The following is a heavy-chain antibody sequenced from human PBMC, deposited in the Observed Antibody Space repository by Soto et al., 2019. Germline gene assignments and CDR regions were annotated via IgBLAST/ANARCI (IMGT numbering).Heavy chain of an antibody. V-gene: IGHV1-69*01. Sequence: QVQLVQSGAEVKKPGSSVKVSCKASGGTFSSYAISWVRQAPGQGLEWMGGIIPIFGTANYAQKFQGRVTISADESTSTAYMELSSLRAEDTAVYYWARYGSSSNPQHYCYYGMDVWGQGTTVPVSS. CDR1: GGTFSSYA. CDR3: ARYGSSSNPQHYCYYGMDV. D-gene: IGHD6-6*01. CDR2: IIPIFGTA. J-gene: IGHJ6*02.